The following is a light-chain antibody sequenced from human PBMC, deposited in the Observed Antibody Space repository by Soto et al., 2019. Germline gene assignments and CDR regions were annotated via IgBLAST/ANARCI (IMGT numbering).Light chain of an antibody. Sequence: DIVMTQSPDSLAVSLGERATINCKSSQSILYSSNQKNSLAWYQQKPGQPPKLLIYWASTRESGVPDRFSGSESGTDFSLTISSLQAEDVAVYYCQQSQVTPLTFGGGTRVEIK. CDR3: QQSQVTPLT. CDR2: WAS. J-gene: IGKJ4*01. CDR1: QSILYSSNQKNS. V-gene: IGKV4-1*01.